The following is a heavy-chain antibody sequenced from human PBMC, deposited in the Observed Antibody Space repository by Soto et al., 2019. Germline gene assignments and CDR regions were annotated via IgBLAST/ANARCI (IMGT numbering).Heavy chain of an antibody. D-gene: IGHD3-16*01. V-gene: IGHV3-30*18. CDR1: GFTFSSYG. Sequence: PGGSLRLSCVASGFTFSSYGMHWVRQAPGKGLEWVAVISYDGSNKYYADSVKGRFTISRDNSKNTLYLQMNSLRAEDTAVYYCAKDLPDYVWAETYYYYGMDVWGQGTTVTVSS. CDR3: AKDLPDYVWAETYYYYGMDV. CDR2: ISYDGSNK. J-gene: IGHJ6*02.